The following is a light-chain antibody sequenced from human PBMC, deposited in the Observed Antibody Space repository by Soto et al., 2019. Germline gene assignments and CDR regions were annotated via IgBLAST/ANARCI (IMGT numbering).Light chain of an antibody. CDR2: DVS. CDR1: NSDVGGNNY. V-gene: IGLV2-14*01. CDR3: SSYTSSSTYV. J-gene: IGLJ1*01. Sequence: QSVLTQPASVSGSPGQSITISCTGTNSDVGGNNYVSWYQQHPGKAPKLMIHDVSNRPSGVSNRFSGSKSGNTASLTISGLLAEDEADYFCSSYTSSSTYVFGTGTKLTVL.